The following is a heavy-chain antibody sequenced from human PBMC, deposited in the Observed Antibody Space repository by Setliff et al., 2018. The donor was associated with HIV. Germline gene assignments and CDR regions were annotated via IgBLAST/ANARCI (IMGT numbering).Heavy chain of an antibody. CDR1: GASIISYY. V-gene: IGHV4-59*01. J-gene: IGHJ3*02. CDR2: IYTSGST. D-gene: IGHD7-27*01. CDR3: ARDSGDDTSVDAFDI. Sequence: PSETLSLTCTISGASIISYYWSWIRQPPGKGLEWIGYIYTSGSTNYNPSLKSRVTISVDTSKNQFSLKLSSVTAADTAVYYCARDSGDDTSVDAFDIWGQGTMVTVSS.